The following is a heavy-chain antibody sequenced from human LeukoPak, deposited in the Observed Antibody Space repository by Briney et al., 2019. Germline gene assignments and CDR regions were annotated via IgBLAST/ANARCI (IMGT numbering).Heavy chain of an antibody. CDR2: IKQDGSEK. V-gene: IGHV3-7*01. CDR3: ARSTGDY. Sequence: PGGSLRLSCAASGFTFSDYWMTWVRQAPGKGLEWVANIKQDGSEKYYVDSVKGRFTISRDNAKNSLYLQMNSLRAEDTAVYYCARSTGDYWGQGTLVTVSS. J-gene: IGHJ4*02. D-gene: IGHD1-1*01. CDR1: GFTFSDYW.